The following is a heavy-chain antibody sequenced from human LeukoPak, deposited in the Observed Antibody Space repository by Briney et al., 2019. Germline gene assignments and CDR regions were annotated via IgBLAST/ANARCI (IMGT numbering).Heavy chain of an antibody. V-gene: IGHV4-39*01. D-gene: IGHD2-15*01. CDR2: IYYSGST. CDR3: ARPSGGWYYFDY. CDR1: GGSISSSSYY. Sequence: SETLSLTCTVSGGSISSSSYYWGWIRQPPGKGLEWIGSIYYSGSTYYNPSLKSRVIISVDTSKNQFSLKLSSVTAADTAVYYCARPSGGWYYFDYWGQGTLVTVSS. J-gene: IGHJ4*02.